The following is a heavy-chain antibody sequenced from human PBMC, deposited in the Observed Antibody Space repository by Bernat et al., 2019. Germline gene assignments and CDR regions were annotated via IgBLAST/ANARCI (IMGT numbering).Heavy chain of an antibody. CDR3: AKDVYCTGGVCYHVYFDY. CDR2: ISGSGGST. Sequence: VQLVESGGGLVQPGGSLRLSCAASGFTFSSYAMSWVRQAPGKGLEWVSAISGSGGSTYYADSVKGRFTISRDNSKNTLYLQMNSLRAEDTAVYYCAKDVYCTGGVCYHVYFDYWGQGTLVTVSS. V-gene: IGHV3-23*04. D-gene: IGHD2-8*02. J-gene: IGHJ4*02. CDR1: GFTFSSYA.